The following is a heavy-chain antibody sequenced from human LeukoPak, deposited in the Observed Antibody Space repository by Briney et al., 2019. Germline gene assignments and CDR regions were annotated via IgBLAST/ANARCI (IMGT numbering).Heavy chain of an antibody. CDR1: GGSITSYY. J-gene: IGHJ4*02. Sequence: ETLSPTCSVSGGSITSYYWSWIRQPPGKGLEWIGYIYYSGSTNHNPSLKSRVTMSVDTSTNQVSLKLSSVTAADTAIYFCARGDTVTTFDSWGQGTLVTVSS. CDR2: IYYSGST. V-gene: IGHV4-59*01. D-gene: IGHD4-17*01. CDR3: ARGDTVTTFDS.